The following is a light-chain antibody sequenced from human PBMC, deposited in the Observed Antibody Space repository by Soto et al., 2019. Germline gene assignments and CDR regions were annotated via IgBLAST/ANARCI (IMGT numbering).Light chain of an antibody. CDR2: QDT. V-gene: IGLV3-1*01. J-gene: IGLJ1*01. CDR1: KLGNKY. Sequence: SYELTQPPSVSVSPGQTASITCSGDKLGNKYASWYQQKPGQSPVLVIYQDTKRPSGIPERFSGSNSGNTATLTISVTQAMDEADYFCQAWDTSTSYVFGTGTKLTVL. CDR3: QAWDTSTSYV.